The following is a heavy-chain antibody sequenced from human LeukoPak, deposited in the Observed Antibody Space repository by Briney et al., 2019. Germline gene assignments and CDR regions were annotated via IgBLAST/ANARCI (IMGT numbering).Heavy chain of an antibody. J-gene: IGHJ4*02. D-gene: IGHD3-10*01. CDR3: AKDRNMGYYGSGSYLDY. CDR2: ISGSGGST. CDR1: GFTFSSYG. Sequence: AGGSLRLSCAASGFTFSSYGMSWVRQAPGKGLEWVSAISGSGGSTYYADSVKGRFTISRDNSKNTLYLQMNSLRAEDTAVYYCAKDRNMGYYGSGSYLDYWGQGTLVTVSS. V-gene: IGHV3-23*01.